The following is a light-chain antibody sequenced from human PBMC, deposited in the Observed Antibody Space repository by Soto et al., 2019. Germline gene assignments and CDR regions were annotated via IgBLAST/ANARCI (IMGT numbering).Light chain of an antibody. CDR2: DDS. V-gene: IGKV1-5*01. Sequence: DIHITQSPSTLSASVGDRVTITCRASQSISSWVAWYQQKPGKAAKLLIYDDSSLESGVPSRFSGSGSGTEFSLTIRRLQPDDFATYYCQQYNSYSWTFGQGTKVDIK. CDR3: QQYNSYSWT. CDR1: QSISSW. J-gene: IGKJ1*01.